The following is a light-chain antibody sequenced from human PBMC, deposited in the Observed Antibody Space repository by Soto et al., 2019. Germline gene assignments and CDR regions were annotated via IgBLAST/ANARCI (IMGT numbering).Light chain of an antibody. CDR3: QQYNNYFWA. V-gene: IGKV1-5*03. J-gene: IGKJ1*01. CDR1: QNINTW. CDR2: KAS. Sequence: DIQMTQSPSTVSASVGDRVTITCRASQNINTWLAWYQQKPGKAPKLLILKASSLESGVPSRFSGSGSGTEFNLTISSLQPDDLATYYCQQYNNYFWAFGQGTRVEIK.